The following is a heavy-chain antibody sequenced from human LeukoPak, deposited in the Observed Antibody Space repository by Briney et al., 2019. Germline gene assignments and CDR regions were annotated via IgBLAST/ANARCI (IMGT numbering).Heavy chain of an antibody. CDR3: ARDFTGNNLGEEVGWFDP. CDR2: IIPIFGTA. Sequence: ASVNVSCKASGYTFTAYYMHWVRQAPGQGLEWMGLIIPIFGTANYAQKFQGRVTITAGESTSTAYMELSSLRSEDTAVYYWARDFTGNNLGEEVGWFDPWGRGTLVTVSS. D-gene: IGHD7-27*01. J-gene: IGHJ5*02. V-gene: IGHV1-69*13. CDR1: GYTFTAYY.